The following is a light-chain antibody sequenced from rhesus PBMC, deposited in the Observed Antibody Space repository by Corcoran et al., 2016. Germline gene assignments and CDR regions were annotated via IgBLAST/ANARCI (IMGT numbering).Light chain of an antibody. Sequence: DIQMTQSPSSLSASVGDRVTITCRTSENVNNYLNWYQQKPWKAPKLLLYKASTLQSGVPSRFSGSGSGTDYTFTIRSLQSEDVATYYCQHNYGTPFTFGPGTKLDIK. CDR1: ENVNNY. V-gene: IGKV1-74*01. J-gene: IGKJ3*01. CDR2: KAS. CDR3: QHNYGTPFT.